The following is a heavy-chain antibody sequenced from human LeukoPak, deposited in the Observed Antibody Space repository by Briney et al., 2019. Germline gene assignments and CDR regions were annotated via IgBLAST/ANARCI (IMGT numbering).Heavy chain of an antibody. V-gene: IGHV1-18*01. J-gene: IGHJ5*02. Sequence: ASVKVSCKASGYTFTSYGISWVRQAPGQGLEWMGWISAYNGNTNYAQKLQGRVTMTTDTSTSTAYMELRSLRSDDTAVYYCARVEGCSSTSCYYWFDPWGQGTLVTVSS. CDR2: ISAYNGNT. CDR1: GYTFTSYG. CDR3: ARVEGCSSTSCYYWFDP. D-gene: IGHD2-2*01.